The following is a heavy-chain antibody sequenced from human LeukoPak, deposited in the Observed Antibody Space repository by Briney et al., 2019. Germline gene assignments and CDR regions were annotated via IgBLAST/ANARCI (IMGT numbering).Heavy chain of an antibody. D-gene: IGHD3-10*02. CDR3: ASDMFGVPGGHDAFDI. CDR1: GGSFSGYY. J-gene: IGHJ3*02. Sequence: SETLSFTCAVYGGSFSGYYWSWIRQPPGKGLEWIGEINHSGSTNYNPSLKSRVTISVDTSKNQFSLKLSSVTAADTTVYYCASDMFGVPGGHDAFDIWGQGTMVTVSS. V-gene: IGHV4-34*01. CDR2: INHSGST.